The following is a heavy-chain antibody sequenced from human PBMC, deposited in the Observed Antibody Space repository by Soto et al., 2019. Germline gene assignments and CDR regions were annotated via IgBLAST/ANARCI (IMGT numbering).Heavy chain of an antibody. J-gene: IGHJ4*02. CDR1: GYTFTSYY. Sequence: ASVKVSCKASGYTFTSYYMPWVRQAPGQGLEWMGIINPSGGSTSYAQKFQGRVTMTRDTSTSTVYMELSSLRSEDTAVYYCARDPYYYDSSGYYAKYYFDYWGQGTLVTVSS. D-gene: IGHD3-22*01. CDR2: INPSGGST. V-gene: IGHV1-46*01. CDR3: ARDPYYYDSSGYYAKYYFDY.